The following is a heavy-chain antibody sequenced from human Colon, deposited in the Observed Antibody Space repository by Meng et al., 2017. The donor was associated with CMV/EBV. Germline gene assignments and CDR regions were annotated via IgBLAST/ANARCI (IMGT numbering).Heavy chain of an antibody. CDR1: GFSVSGYY. CDR2: INSDGGKT. CDR3: ARVPYSSHSGLDF. D-gene: IGHD6-13*01. Sequence: GESLKISCAASGFSVSGYYMSWVRQAPGKGLEWVARINSDGGKTSYPDAVKGRFTVSRDNDKNTLYLQMNSLRADDTAVYYCARVPYSSHSGLDFWGQGTLVTVSS. V-gene: IGHV3-74*01. J-gene: IGHJ1*01.